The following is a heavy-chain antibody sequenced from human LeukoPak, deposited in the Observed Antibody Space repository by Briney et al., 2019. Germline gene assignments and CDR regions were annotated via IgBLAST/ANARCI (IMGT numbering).Heavy chain of an antibody. CDR2: ISGSGGST. J-gene: IGHJ4*02. D-gene: IGHD6-19*01. V-gene: IGHV3-23*01. Sequence: GGSLRLSCAASGFTFGSYAMSWVRQAPGKGLEWVSAISGSGGSTYYAGSVKGRFTISRDNSKNTLYLQMNSLRAEDTAVYYCAKALSSGWYDGDDYFDYWGQGTLVTVSS. CDR3: AKALSSGWYDGDDYFDY. CDR1: GFTFGSYA.